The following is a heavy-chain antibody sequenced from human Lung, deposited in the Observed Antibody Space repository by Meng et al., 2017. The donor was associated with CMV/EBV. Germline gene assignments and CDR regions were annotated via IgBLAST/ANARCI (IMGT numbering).Heavy chain of an antibody. J-gene: IGHJ6*02. CDR2: IIPILGTA. V-gene: IGHV1-69*08. CDR3: AKTFAREWLFMGEYGMDV. CDR1: GGTFSSYT. Sequence: SXXVSCKASGGTFSSYTFSWVRQVPGQGLEWMGRIIPILGTANYAQRFQGRVTITADKSTGTAYMELNALTSEDTAIYYCAKTFAREWLFMGEYGMDVWGHGTTVTVSS. D-gene: IGHD3-3*01.